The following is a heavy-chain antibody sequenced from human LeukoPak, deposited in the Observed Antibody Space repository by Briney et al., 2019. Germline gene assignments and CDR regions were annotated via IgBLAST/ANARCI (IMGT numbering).Heavy chain of an antibody. Sequence: PGGSLRLSCAASGFTFSSYAMSWVRQAPGKGLEWVSVISGSGGSTYYADSVKGRFTISRDNAKNSLYLQMNSLRAEDTAVYYCAREYSSSSGRSFDYWGQGTLVTVSS. CDR3: AREYSSSSGRSFDY. V-gene: IGHV3-23*01. J-gene: IGHJ4*02. D-gene: IGHD6-6*01. CDR1: GFTFSSYA. CDR2: ISGSGGST.